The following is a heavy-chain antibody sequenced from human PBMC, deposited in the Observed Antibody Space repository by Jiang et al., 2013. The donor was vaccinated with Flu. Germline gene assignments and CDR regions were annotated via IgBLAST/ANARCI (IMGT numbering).Heavy chain of an antibody. J-gene: IGHJ5*02. CDR2: MNPNSGNT. CDR1: GYTFTSYD. CDR3: ARIGLAYDFWSGYYHNWFDP. D-gene: IGHD3-3*01. V-gene: IGHV1-8*01. Sequence: KASGYTFTSYDINWVRQATGQGLEWMGWMNPNSGNTGYAQKFQGRVTMTRNTSISTAYMELSSLRSEDTAVYYCARIGLAYDFWSGYYHNWFDPWGQGTLVTVSS.